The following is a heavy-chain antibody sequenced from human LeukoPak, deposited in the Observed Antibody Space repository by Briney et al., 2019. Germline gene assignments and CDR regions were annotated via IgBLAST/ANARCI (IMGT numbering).Heavy chain of an antibody. CDR2: INHSGST. J-gene: IGHJ4*02. CDR3: ARGGIAVAAAVDY. D-gene: IGHD6-19*01. Sequence: ASETLSLTCAVYGGSFSGYYWSWIRQPPGKGLEWIGEINHSGSTNYNPSLKSRVTISVDTSKNQFSLKLSSVTAADTAVYYCARGGIAVAAAVDYWAQGTLVTVSS. V-gene: IGHV4-34*01. CDR1: GGSFSGYY.